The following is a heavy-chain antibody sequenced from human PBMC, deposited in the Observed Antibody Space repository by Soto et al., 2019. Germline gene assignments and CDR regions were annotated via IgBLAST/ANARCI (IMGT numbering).Heavy chain of an antibody. CDR1: GNTFTNHG. V-gene: IGHV1-18*01. D-gene: IGHD5-12*01. J-gene: IGHJ2*01. Sequence: QVQLVQSAAEVKKPGASVKVSCKASGNTFTNHGITWVRQAPGQGLEWMAWIRPLNGKTNYAQEFQGRFTMTTDTSTTTVYMELTSLRSDDTAVYYCARDTDRDGYIYWFFDLWGRGTLVTVSS. CDR2: IRPLNGKT. CDR3: ARDTDRDGYIYWFFDL.